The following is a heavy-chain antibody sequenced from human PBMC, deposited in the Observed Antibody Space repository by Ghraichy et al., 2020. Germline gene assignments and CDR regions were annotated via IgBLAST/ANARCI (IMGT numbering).Heavy chain of an antibody. D-gene: IGHD6-19*01. Sequence: SETLSLTCTVSGDSLSSSRYFWAWIRQPPGKGLEYIGSVFYGGGAYYNPSLKSRVSISVDTSKNQFSLRLSSVTAADTAVFYCASRLRSGWYFDYWGQGSLVTVSS. CDR1: GDSLSSSRYF. CDR3: ASRLRSGWYFDY. CDR2: VFYGGGA. V-gene: IGHV4-39*01. J-gene: IGHJ4*02.